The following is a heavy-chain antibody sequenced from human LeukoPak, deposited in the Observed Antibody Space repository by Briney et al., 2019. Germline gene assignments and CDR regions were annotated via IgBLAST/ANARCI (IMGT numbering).Heavy chain of an antibody. Sequence: LRLSCAASGFTFSSYAMSWIRQPPGKGLEWIGYVYYSGSTYYNPSLKSRVTISVDTSKNQFSLKLSSVTAADTAVYYCARVIPSYGDAFDIWGQGTMVTVSS. J-gene: IGHJ3*02. CDR2: VYYSGST. D-gene: IGHD4-17*01. CDR1: GFTFSSYA. CDR3: ARVIPSYGDAFDI. V-gene: IGHV4-30-4*08.